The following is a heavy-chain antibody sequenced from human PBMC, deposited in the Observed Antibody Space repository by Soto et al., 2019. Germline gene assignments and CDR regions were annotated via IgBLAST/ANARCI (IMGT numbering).Heavy chain of an antibody. Sequence: ASVKVSCKASGYTFTTYVMHWVRQAPGQRLEWMGWINAGNDNTKYSEKFQGRVTITRDTSASTVYMELSSLSSEDTAVYYCARVGYYYYGMDVWGQGTTVTVSS. V-gene: IGHV1-3*01. CDR3: ARVGYYYYGMDV. J-gene: IGHJ6*02. D-gene: IGHD3-3*01. CDR2: INAGNDNT. CDR1: GYTFTTYV.